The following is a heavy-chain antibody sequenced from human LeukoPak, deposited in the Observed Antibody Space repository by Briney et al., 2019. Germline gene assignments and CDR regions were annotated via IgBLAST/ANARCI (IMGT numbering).Heavy chain of an antibody. CDR2: INPNSGGT. CDR3: ASRRSVPDAIAYAFDI. J-gene: IGHJ3*02. CDR1: GYTFTGYY. V-gene: IGHV1-2*02. D-gene: IGHD2-2*02. Sequence: ASVKVSCKASGYTFTGYYMHWVRQAPGQGLEWMGWINPNSGGTNYAQKFQGRVTMTRDTSISTAYMELSRLRSDDTAVYYCASRRSVPDAIAYAFDIWGQGTMVTVSS.